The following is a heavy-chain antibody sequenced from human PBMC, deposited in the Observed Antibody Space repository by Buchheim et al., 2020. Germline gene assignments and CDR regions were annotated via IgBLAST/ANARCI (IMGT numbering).Heavy chain of an antibody. V-gene: IGHV3-23*01. CDR2: ISGSGGST. Sequence: EVQLLESGGDLVQPGGSLRLSCGASGFSFRSSAMSWVRQAPGKGPEWVSAISGSGGSTYYADSVKGRFTISRHNSKSTLYLQMNSLRAEDTAIYYCARDSSVDGYIQYYFDFWGQGTL. J-gene: IGHJ4*02. CDR1: GFSFRSSA. D-gene: IGHD5-24*01. CDR3: ARDSSVDGYIQYYFDF.